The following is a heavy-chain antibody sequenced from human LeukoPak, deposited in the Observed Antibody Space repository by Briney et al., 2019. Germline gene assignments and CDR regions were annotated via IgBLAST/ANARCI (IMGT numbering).Heavy chain of an antibody. J-gene: IGHJ5*02. D-gene: IGHD1-26*01. CDR1: GYTFTSYD. CDR2: MNPNSGNT. Sequence: ASVKVSCKASGYTFTSYDINWVRQATGQGLEWMGWMNPNSGNTGYAQKFQGRVTITTDESTSTAYMELSSLRSEDTAVYYCASSIVGLMNWFDPWGQGTLVTVSS. V-gene: IGHV1-8*03. CDR3: ASSIVGLMNWFDP.